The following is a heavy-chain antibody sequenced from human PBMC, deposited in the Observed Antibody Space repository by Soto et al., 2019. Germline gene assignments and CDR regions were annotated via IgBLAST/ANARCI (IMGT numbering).Heavy chain of an antibody. Sequence: GSLRLSCAASGFTFSSYAMTWVRQAPGKGLEWVSGISGGGGSTNYADSVKGRFTISRDRSKNTLYLQMNSLRAEDTAVYYCAKQKNPEWLRRANLDYWGQGTLVTVSS. D-gene: IGHD5-12*01. J-gene: IGHJ4*02. CDR3: AKQKNPEWLRRANLDY. V-gene: IGHV3-23*01. CDR1: GFTFSSYA. CDR2: ISGGGGST.